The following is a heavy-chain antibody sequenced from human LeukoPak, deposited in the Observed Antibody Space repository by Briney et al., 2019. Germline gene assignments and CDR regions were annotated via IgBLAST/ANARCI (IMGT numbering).Heavy chain of an antibody. J-gene: IGHJ4*02. CDR1: GFIFSSYN. V-gene: IGHV3-23*01. D-gene: IGHD1-26*01. Sequence: QAGGSLRLSCAASGFIFSSYNMHWVRQARGKGLEWVSAISGSGGSTYYADSVKGRFTISRDNSKNTLYLQMNSLRAEDTAVYYCAKGSWELLPFDYWGQGTLVTVSS. CDR3: AKGSWELLPFDY. CDR2: ISGSGGST.